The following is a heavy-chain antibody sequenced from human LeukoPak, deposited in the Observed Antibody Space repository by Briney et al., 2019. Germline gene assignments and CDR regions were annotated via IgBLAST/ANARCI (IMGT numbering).Heavy chain of an antibody. Sequence: ASVKVSCKASGYTFTGYYMHWARQAPGQGLEWMGWINPNSGGTNYAQKFQGRVTMTRDTSISTAYMELSRLKSDDTAVYYCARESSASSNRFDPWGQGTLVTVSS. D-gene: IGHD6-19*01. CDR2: INPNSGGT. V-gene: IGHV1-2*02. J-gene: IGHJ5*02. CDR1: GYTFTGYY. CDR3: ARESSASSNRFDP.